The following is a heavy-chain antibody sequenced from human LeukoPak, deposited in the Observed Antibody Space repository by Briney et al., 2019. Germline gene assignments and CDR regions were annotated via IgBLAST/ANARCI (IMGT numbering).Heavy chain of an antibody. CDR2: ISSSSSYI. CDR1: GFTFSSYS. J-gene: IGHJ6*03. V-gene: IGHV3-21*01. CDR3: ARDHVPGYYYYMDV. D-gene: IGHD6-6*01. Sequence: GGSLRLSCAASGFTFSSYSMNWVRQAPGKGLEWVSSISSSSSYIYYADSVKGRFTVSRDNAKNSLYLQMNSLRAEDTAVYYCARDHVPGYYYYMDVWGKGTTVTVSS.